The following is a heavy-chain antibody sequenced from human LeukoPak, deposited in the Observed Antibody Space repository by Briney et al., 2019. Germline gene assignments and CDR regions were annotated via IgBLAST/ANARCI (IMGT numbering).Heavy chain of an antibody. J-gene: IGHJ4*02. CDR3: ARRQGCSSTSCPPDS. D-gene: IGHD2-2*01. V-gene: IGHV5-51*01. Sequence: GESLKISCEGSGYSFTSYWIGWVRQMPGKGLEWMGIIYPGDSDTRYSPSFQGQVTISADKSTSTAYLQWSSLKASDTAMYYCARRQGCSSTSCPPDSWGQGTLVTVSS. CDR1: GYSFTSYW. CDR2: IYPGDSDT.